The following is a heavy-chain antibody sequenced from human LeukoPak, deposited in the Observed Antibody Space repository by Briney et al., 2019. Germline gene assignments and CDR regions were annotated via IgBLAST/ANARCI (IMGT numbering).Heavy chain of an antibody. Sequence: ASVTLSRKASGYTFTSYYMHWVRQAPGQGLEWMGIINPSGGSTSYAQKFQGRVTMTRDTSTSTVYMELSSLRSEDTAVYYCARDPSLPGDYWGQGTLVTVSS. CDR2: INPSGGST. CDR1: GYTFTSYY. V-gene: IGHV1-46*01. CDR3: ARDPSLPGDY. J-gene: IGHJ4*02.